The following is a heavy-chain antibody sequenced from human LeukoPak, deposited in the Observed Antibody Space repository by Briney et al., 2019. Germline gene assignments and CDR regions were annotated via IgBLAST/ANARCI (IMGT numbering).Heavy chain of an antibody. V-gene: IGHV3-73*01. CDR1: GFTFSGSA. J-gene: IGHJ4*02. CDR3: TXGEGYXSSGYYRAPFDS. Sequence: GXSLXXSXAASGFTFSGSAMHWVRQASGKGLEWVGRIRSKANSYATAYAASVKGRFTISRDDSKNTAYLQMNSLKTEETAVXYCTXGEGYXSSGYYRAPFDSWGQGTLVTVSS. CDR2: IRSKANSYAT. D-gene: IGHD3-22*01.